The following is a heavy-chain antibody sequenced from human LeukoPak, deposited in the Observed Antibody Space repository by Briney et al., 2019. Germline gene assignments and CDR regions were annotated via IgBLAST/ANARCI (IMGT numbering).Heavy chain of an antibody. V-gene: IGHV3-7*03. J-gene: IGHJ4*02. CDR2: INKDGSET. D-gene: IGHD3-3*01. CDR1: GFTFSSYW. CDR3: AGEDPAFGVVSDY. Sequence: PGGSLRLSCAASGFTFSSYWMSWLRQAPGKGLEWVANINKDGSETYYVDSVKGRFTISRDNAKNSLHLQMNSLRVDDTAVYYCAGEDPAFGVVSDYWGQGTLVNVSS.